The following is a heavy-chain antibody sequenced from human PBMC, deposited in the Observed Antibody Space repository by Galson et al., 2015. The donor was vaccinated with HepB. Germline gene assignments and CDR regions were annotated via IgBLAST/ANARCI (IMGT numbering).Heavy chain of an antibody. J-gene: IGHJ5*02. CDR2: INPNSGGT. D-gene: IGHD2-2*01. CDR1: GYTFTGYY. CDR3: ARDIVVVPAAQFDP. Sequence: SVKVSCKASGYTFTGYYMHWVRQAPGQGLEWMGWINPNSGGTNYAQKFQGRVTMTRDTSISTAYMELSRLRSDDTAEYYCARDIVVVPAAQFDPWGQGTLVTVSS. V-gene: IGHV1-2*02.